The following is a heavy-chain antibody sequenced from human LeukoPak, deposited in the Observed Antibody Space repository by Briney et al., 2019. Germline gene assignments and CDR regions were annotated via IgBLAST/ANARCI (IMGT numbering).Heavy chain of an antibody. Sequence: GGSLRLSCAASGSSFSSFGMCWVRQAPGKGLEWVALISYDGSNKYYADSVKGRFTISRDNSNNTLYLQMNSLRAEDTAVFYCARVEGTGTDPYLAFDIWGQGTMVTVSS. CDR1: GSSFSSFG. J-gene: IGHJ3*02. V-gene: IGHV3-30*01. D-gene: IGHD1-7*01. CDR3: ARVEGTGTDPYLAFDI. CDR2: ISYDGSNK.